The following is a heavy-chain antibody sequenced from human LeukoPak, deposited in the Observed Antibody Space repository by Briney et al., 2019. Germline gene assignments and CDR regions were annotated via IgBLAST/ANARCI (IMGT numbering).Heavy chain of an antibody. J-gene: IGHJ6*02. D-gene: IGHD6-19*01. CDR2: IYYSGST. V-gene: IGHV4-39*01. Sequence: PSETLSLTCTVSGGSISSSIYYWGWIRQPPGKGLEWIGSIYYSGSTYYNPSLKSRVTISVDTSKNQFSLKLSSVTAADTAVYYCAVSGWAHYYGMDVWGQGTTVTVSS. CDR1: GGSISSSIYY. CDR3: AVSGWAHYYGMDV.